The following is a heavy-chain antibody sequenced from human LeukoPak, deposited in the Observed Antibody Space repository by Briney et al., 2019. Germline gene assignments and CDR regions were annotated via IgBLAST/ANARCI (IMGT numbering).Heavy chain of an antibody. D-gene: IGHD4-23*01. V-gene: IGHV4-59*04. Sequence: SETLSLTCTVSGGSISSYYWSWIRQPPGKGLEWIGYIYYSGSTYYNPSLKSRVTISVDTSKNQFSLKLSSVTAADTAVYYCARHSTTVVTFDAFDIWGQGTMVTVSS. J-gene: IGHJ3*02. CDR1: GGSISSYY. CDR2: IYYSGST. CDR3: ARHSTTVVTFDAFDI.